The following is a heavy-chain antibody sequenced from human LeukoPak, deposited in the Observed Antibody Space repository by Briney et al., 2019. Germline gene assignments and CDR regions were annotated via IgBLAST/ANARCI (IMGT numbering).Heavy chain of an antibody. Sequence: ASVKVSCKASGYTFTNYHITWVRQAPGQGLEWMGWISGYNGNTNYAQKLQGRVTMTTDTSTNTAYMELRSLRSDDTAMYYCARVSPHRKISYGYQNWFDPWGQGTLVTVSS. CDR2: ISGYNGNT. J-gene: IGHJ5*02. V-gene: IGHV1-18*01. CDR1: GYTFTNYH. D-gene: IGHD5-18*01. CDR3: ARVSPHRKISYGYQNWFDP.